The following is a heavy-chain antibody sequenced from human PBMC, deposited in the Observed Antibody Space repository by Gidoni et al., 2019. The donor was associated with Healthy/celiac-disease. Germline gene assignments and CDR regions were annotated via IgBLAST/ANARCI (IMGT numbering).Heavy chain of an antibody. CDR1: GGSFSGYY. Sequence: QVQLPQWGAGRLKPSENLSLTCAVYGGSFSGYYWSWIHQPPGKGLEWIGEINHSGSTNYNPSLKSRVTISVDTSKNQFSLKLSSVTAADTAVYYCSRCVYCSSTSCYPHNWFDPWGQGTLVTVSS. CDR3: SRCVYCSSTSCYPHNWFDP. V-gene: IGHV4-34*01. CDR2: INHSGST. J-gene: IGHJ5*02. D-gene: IGHD2-2*01.